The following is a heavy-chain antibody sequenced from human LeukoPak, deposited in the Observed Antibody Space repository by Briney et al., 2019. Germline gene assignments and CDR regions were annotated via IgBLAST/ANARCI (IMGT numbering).Heavy chain of an antibody. CDR2: IHYSGSI. CDR1: GGSISSYY. J-gene: IGHJ4*02. Sequence: SETLSLTCTVYGGSISSYYWSWVRQPPGKGVEWNGYIHYSGSINYNPSLKSRVTMSVDTSKNHFSLRLSSVTAADTAIYYCARRATSGPPYYLDYWGQGILVTVSS. V-gene: IGHV4-59*08. CDR3: ARRATSGPPYYLDY. D-gene: IGHD1-26*01.